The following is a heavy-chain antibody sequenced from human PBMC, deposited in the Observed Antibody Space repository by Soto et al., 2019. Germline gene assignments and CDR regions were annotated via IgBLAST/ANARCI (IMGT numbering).Heavy chain of an antibody. CDR3: ARHMDTSFTGPPGCAFDI. CDR2: INPGDSDT. J-gene: IGHJ3*02. V-gene: IGHV5-51*01. CDR1: GYNFPNYW. Sequence: PGESLKISCKGSGYNFPNYWIGWVRQMPGKGLEWMGLINPGDSDTRYTPPFQGRITVSADKSINTAYLQWSGLEASDTAMYYCARHMDTSFTGPPGCAFDIWGQGTMVTVSS. D-gene: IGHD5-18*01.